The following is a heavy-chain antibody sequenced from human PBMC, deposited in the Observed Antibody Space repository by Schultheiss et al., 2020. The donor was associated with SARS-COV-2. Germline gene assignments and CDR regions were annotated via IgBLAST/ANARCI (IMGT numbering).Heavy chain of an antibody. CDR3: ARLVVTTWDY. V-gene: IGHV4-39*07. J-gene: IGHJ4*02. CDR2: VYYNGHT. D-gene: IGHD2-21*02. Sequence: SETLSLTCTVSGDSITRSTYFWGWVRQPPGKGLEWIGNVYYNGHTYYNPSLKSRVTISVDTSKKFSLNLNSVTAADTAVYYCARLVVTTWDYWGQGTLVTVSS. CDR1: GDSITRSTYF.